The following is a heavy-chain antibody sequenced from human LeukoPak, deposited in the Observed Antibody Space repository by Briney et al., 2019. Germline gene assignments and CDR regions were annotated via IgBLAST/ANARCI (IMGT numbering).Heavy chain of an antibody. V-gene: IGHV1-46*03. D-gene: IGHD5-12*01. CDR2: INPSGGST. CDR1: GYTFTSYY. CDR3: ARGHSGYDRTNWFDP. J-gene: IGHJ5*02. Sequence: ASVKVPCKASGYTFTSYYMHWVRQAPGQGLEWMGIINPSGGSTSYAQKFQGRVTMTRDTSTSTVYMELSSLRSEDTAVYYCARGHSGYDRTNWFDPWGQGTLVTVSS.